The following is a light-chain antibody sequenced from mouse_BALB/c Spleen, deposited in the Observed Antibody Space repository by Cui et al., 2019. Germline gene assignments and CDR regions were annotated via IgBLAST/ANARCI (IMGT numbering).Light chain of an antibody. CDR2: RAN. CDR3: LQYDEFPYT. J-gene: IGKJ2*01. Sequence: DIKMTQSPSSMYASLVERVTITCKASQDINSYLSWFQQKPGKSPKTLIYRANRLVDGVPSRFSGSGSGQDYSLTISSLEYEDMGIYYCLQYDEFPYTFGGGTKLEIK. CDR1: QDINSY. V-gene: IGKV14-111*01.